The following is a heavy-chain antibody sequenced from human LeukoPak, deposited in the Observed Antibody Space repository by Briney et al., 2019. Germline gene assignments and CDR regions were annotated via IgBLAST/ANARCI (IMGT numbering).Heavy chain of an antibody. Sequence: GRSLRLSCAASGFTFSSYGMHWVRQAPGKGLEWVAVIWYDGSNKYYADSVKGRFTISRDNSKNSLYLQMNSLRAEDTAVYYCAIWEQQLGRNWFDPWGQGTLVSVSS. J-gene: IGHJ5*02. D-gene: IGHD6-13*01. CDR1: GFTFSSYG. V-gene: IGHV3-33*01. CDR3: AIWEQQLGRNWFDP. CDR2: IWYDGSNK.